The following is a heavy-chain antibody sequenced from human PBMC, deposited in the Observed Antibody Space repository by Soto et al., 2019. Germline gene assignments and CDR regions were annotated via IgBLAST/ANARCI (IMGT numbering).Heavy chain of an antibody. CDR2: INHSGST. Sequence: QVQLQQWGAGLLKPSETLSLTCAVYGGSFSGYYWSWIRQPPGKGREWIGEINHSGSTNYNPSLKSRVTISVDTSTNQFSLKLSSVTAADTAVYYCARGPFVLMVYAPSFDYWGQGTLVTVSS. D-gene: IGHD2-8*01. J-gene: IGHJ4*02. CDR3: ARGPFVLMVYAPSFDY. V-gene: IGHV4-34*01. CDR1: GGSFSGYY.